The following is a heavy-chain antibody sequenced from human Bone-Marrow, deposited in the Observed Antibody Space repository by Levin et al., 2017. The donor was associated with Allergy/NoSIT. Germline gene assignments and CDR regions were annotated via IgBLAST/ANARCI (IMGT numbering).Heavy chain of an antibody. Sequence: SQTLSLPCAVSGESFRGYFWSWIRQSPGTGLEWLGEINHSGSTHYNPALKSRVTLSVDTTRKRVSLKLSFLTAADTAVYYCARGGEVPAQYFFDYWGQGTLVTVSS. D-gene: IGHD3-9*01. J-gene: IGHJ4*02. CDR3: ARGGEVPAQYFFDY. CDR1: GESFRGYF. V-gene: IGHV4-34*01. CDR2: INHSGST.